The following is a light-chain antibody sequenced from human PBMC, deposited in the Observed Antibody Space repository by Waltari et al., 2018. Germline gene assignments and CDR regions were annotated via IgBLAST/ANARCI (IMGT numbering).Light chain of an antibody. CDR1: SSNIGSST. Sequence: QSVLTHPPSASGTPGQRVTISCSGSSSNIGSSTVSWYQHLPGTAPKVLIYANTQRPSGVPDRFSGSKSGTSASLAISGLQSEDEADYYCAAWDDSLNGLVFGGGTKLTVL. CDR3: AAWDDSLNGLV. J-gene: IGLJ3*02. CDR2: ANT. V-gene: IGLV1-44*01.